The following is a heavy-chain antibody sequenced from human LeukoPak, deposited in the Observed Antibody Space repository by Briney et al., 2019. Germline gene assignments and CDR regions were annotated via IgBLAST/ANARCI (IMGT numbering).Heavy chain of an antibody. CDR3: ATQALDQSTNWFDP. D-gene: IGHD3-9*01. V-gene: IGHV4-59*08. CDR2: IYYSGST. J-gene: IGHJ5*02. CDR1: GGSISSYY. Sequence: SETLSLTCTVSGGSISSYYWSWIRQPPGKGLEWIGYIYYSGSTNYNPSLKSRVTISVDTSKNQFSLKLSSVTAADTAVYYCATQALDQSTNWFDPWGQGTLVTVSS.